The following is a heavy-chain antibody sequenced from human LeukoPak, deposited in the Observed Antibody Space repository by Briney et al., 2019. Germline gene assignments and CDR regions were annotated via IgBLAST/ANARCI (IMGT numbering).Heavy chain of an antibody. Sequence: GGSLRLSCAASGFTFTSYSMNWVRQAPGKGLEWVSTISGGGGSTYYADSVKGRFTISRDNSKNTLYLLVNSLRAEDTAVYYCAKGGKWDVTPFDYWGQGTLVTVSS. CDR3: AKGGKWDVTPFDY. CDR1: GFTFTSYS. V-gene: IGHV3-23*01. CDR2: ISGGGGST. J-gene: IGHJ4*02. D-gene: IGHD1-26*01.